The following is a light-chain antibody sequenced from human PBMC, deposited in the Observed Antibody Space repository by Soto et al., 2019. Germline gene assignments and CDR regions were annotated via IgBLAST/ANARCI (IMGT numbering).Light chain of an antibody. CDR3: SSYTSSSTLLDV. Sequence: QSVLTQPASVSGSPGQSITISCTGTSSDVGCYNYVSWYQQHPGKAPKLMIYDVSNRPTGVSNRFSGSKSGNTASLTISGLQAEDEADYYCSSYTSSSTLLDVFGTGTKVTVL. CDR2: DVS. J-gene: IGLJ1*01. V-gene: IGLV2-14*01. CDR1: SSDVGCYNY.